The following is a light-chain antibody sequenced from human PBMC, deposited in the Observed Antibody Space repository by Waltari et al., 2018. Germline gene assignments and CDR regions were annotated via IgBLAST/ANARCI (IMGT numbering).Light chain of an antibody. Sequence: QLMLTQSPSASASLGASVKLTCTLSSGHSNYPIAWHQQQPEKGPRDLLPVNSDGSHSKGDGSPYRASGASAGAERDLTISSLEAEDETDYYCQTGGFGIWVFGGGTKLTVL. CDR2: VNSDGSH. CDR3: QTGGFGIWV. CDR1: SGHSNYP. V-gene: IGLV4-69*01. J-gene: IGLJ3*02.